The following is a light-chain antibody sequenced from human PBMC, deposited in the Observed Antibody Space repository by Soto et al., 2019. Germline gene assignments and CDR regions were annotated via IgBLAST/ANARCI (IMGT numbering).Light chain of an antibody. CDR2: VAS. J-gene: IGKJ4*01. CDR1: QGVSNY. V-gene: IGKV3-11*01. Sequence: IVLTQSPATLSSSPGDRATLSCRASQGVSNYLAWYQQKSGKAPKLLIYVASTMDTGISSRFSGSGSGTDFTLTISCLESEDFAVYFCQHRSSWPLTFGGGTKVEIK. CDR3: QHRSSWPLT.